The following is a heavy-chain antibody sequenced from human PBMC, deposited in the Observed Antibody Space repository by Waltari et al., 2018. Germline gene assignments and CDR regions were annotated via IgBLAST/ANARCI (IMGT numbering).Heavy chain of an antibody. V-gene: IGHV3-30*04. CDR1: GFTFNSYA. J-gene: IGHJ2*01. Sequence: QVQLAESGGGVVQPGRSPSLSCAASGFTFNSYALHWVRQAPGKGLEWVAVLSYDGSNIHYVDSVKGRFTVSRDNSKNTLYLQMNSLRAEDTALYYCARETIRGYDFVGRFDLWGRGTLVTVSS. CDR2: LSYDGSNI. D-gene: IGHD5-12*01. CDR3: ARETIRGYDFVGRFDL.